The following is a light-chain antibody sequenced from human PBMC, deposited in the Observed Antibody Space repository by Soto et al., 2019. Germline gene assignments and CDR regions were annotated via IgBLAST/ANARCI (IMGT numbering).Light chain of an antibody. CDR2: DTS. V-gene: IGKV3-11*01. CDR3: QQGT. J-gene: IGKJ1*01. CDR1: QNIGNS. Sequence: EIVLTQSPATMSLSPGDRATLSCRASQNIGNSLAWYQQKPGQAPRLLIFDTSSRASGIPARFSGSGSGKYFSLTISSLEPEDFAVYFCQQGTVGQGTKVDSK.